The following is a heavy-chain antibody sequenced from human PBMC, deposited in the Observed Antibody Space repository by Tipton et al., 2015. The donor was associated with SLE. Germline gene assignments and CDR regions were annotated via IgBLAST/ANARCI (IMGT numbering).Heavy chain of an antibody. V-gene: IGHV4-59*01. CDR2: IYYSGST. D-gene: IGHD2-15*01. Sequence: TLSLTCTVSGASISTYYWNWIRQPPGKGLEWIGYIYYSGSTNYNPSLKSRVTISVEASKNQFSLELSSVTAADTAVYFCARIEDIRYYLGLDVWGQGTTVTVSS. J-gene: IGHJ6*02. CDR1: GASISTYY. CDR3: ARIEDIRYYLGLDV.